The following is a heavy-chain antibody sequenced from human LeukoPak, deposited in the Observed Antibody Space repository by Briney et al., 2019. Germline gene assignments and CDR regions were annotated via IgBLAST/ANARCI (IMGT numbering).Heavy chain of an antibody. D-gene: IGHD3-3*01. Sequence: LLGGSLRLSCAASGFTFSSYAMSWVRQAPGKGLEWVSAISGSGGSTYYADSVKGRFTISRDNSKNTLYLQMNSLRAEDTAVYYCAKGPSITIFGVAPPYYYYMDVWGKGTTVTVSS. CDR2: ISGSGGST. J-gene: IGHJ6*03. CDR3: AKGPSITIFGVAPPYYYYMDV. CDR1: GFTFSSYA. V-gene: IGHV3-23*01.